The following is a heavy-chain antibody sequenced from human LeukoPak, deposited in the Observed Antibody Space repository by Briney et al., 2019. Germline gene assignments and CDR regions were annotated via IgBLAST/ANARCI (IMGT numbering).Heavy chain of an antibody. D-gene: IGHD2-15*01. CDR1: GGSIGSYY. Sequence: SETLSLTCTVSGGSIGSYYWSWIRQPPGKGLEWIGYIYYSGSTNYNPSLKSRVTISVDTSKNQFSLKLSSVTAADTAVYYCARRGYCSGGSCYPPGAFGIWGQGTMVTVSS. J-gene: IGHJ3*02. CDR2: IYYSGST. CDR3: ARRGYCSGGSCYPPGAFGI. V-gene: IGHV4-59*08.